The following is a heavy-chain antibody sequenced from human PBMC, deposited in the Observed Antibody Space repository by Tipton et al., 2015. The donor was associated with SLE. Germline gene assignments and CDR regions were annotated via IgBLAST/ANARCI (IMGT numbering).Heavy chain of an antibody. Sequence: TLSLTCFVSGGYITSDIYYWGWIRPPPGKGREWIGSVYDSGTTYYNPSLESRVTMTVDTSKPRFSLKLRSVTAADTAVYYCARGSYYFDYRGQRTLVTVSS. CDR1: GGYITSDIYY. CDR2: VYDSGTT. V-gene: IGHV4-39*07. CDR3: ARGSYYFDY. J-gene: IGHJ4*02.